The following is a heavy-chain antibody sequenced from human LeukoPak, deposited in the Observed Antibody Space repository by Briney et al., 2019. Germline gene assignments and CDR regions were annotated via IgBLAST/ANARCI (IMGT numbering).Heavy chain of an antibody. Sequence: SETLSLTCTVSGGSVSSSSYYWGWIRQPPGKGLEWIGSIYYSGSTYYNPSLKSRVTISVDTSKNQFSLKLSSVTAADTAVNYCANGVVEMATTPFDYWGQGTLVTVSS. J-gene: IGHJ4*02. D-gene: IGHD5-24*01. V-gene: IGHV4-39*07. CDR2: IYYSGST. CDR1: GGSVSSSSYY. CDR3: ANGVVEMATTPFDY.